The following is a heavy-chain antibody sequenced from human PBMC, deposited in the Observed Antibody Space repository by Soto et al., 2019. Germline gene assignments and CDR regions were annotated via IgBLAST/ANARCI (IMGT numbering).Heavy chain of an antibody. D-gene: IGHD3-3*01. CDR1: GDSVSNNGAT. CDR2: AYYRSRWIY. Sequence: SQTLSLTCAISGDSVSNNGATWNWIRQSPSRGLEWLGRAYYRSRWIYDYAMSVKSRISINPDTSKNQVSLQLNSVTPADTAVYYCARDPPDFLSAYYYWYLGLWGRGTLVTVSS. V-gene: IGHV6-1*01. CDR3: ARDPPDFLSAYYYWYLGL. J-gene: IGHJ2*01.